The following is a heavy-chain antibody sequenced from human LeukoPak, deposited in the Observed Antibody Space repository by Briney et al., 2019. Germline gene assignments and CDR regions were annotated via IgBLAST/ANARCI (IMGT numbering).Heavy chain of an antibody. D-gene: IGHD3-9*01. CDR1: GFTFTNYA. CDR2: ISARGDGT. J-gene: IGHJ4*02. CDR3: ATGTLRYFAF. V-gene: IGHV3-23*01. Sequence: PGGSLRLSCAASGFTFTNYAMSWVRQAPGKGLEWVSGISARGDGTYYADSVKGQFTISRDNSKNTLYLQMNSLRAEDTAVYYCATGTLRYFAFWGQGTLVTVSS.